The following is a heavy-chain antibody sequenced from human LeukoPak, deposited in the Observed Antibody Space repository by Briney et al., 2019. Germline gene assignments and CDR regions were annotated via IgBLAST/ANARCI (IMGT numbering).Heavy chain of an antibody. D-gene: IGHD3-16*02. CDR2: IYTSGST. V-gene: IGHV4-4*07. CDR1: GGSISSYY. J-gene: IGHJ6*03. Sequence: SETLSLTCTVSGGSISSYYWSWIRQPAGKGLEWIGRIYTSGSTNYNPSLKSRVTMSVDTSKNQFSLKLSSVTAADTAVYYCPLTTFGGVIGRMDVWGRGTTVTVSS. CDR3: PLTTFGGVIGRMDV.